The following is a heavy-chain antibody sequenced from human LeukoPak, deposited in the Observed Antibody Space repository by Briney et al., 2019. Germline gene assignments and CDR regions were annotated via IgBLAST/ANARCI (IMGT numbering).Heavy chain of an antibody. CDR2: IYYSGST. D-gene: IGHD6-13*01. CDR3: ARAYSSSWYGLFGSFDP. Sequence: SETLSLTCTVSGGSISSGDYYWSWIRQPPGKGLEWIGYIYYSGSTYYNPSLKSRVTISVDTSKNQFSLKLSSVTAADTAVYYCARAYSSSWYGLFGSFDPWGQGTLVTVSS. V-gene: IGHV4-30-4*01. CDR1: GGSISSGDYY. J-gene: IGHJ5*02.